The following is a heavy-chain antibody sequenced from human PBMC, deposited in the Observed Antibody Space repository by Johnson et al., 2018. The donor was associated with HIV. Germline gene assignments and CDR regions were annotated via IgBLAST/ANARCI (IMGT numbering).Heavy chain of an antibody. D-gene: IGHD4-11*01. J-gene: IGHJ3*02. CDR3: AKGWAPMITVNTFALAI. CDR2: ISYDGSNK. Sequence: QVQLVESGGGVVQPGRSLRLSCAAFGFTFSNYGVHWVRQAPGKGLEWVAVISYDGSNKYYADSVKGRFTISRDNSKNNLYLQMNTLRAEDAAVYYCAKGWAPMITVNTFALAIWGQGTMVTGSS. CDR1: GFTFSNYG. V-gene: IGHV3-30*18.